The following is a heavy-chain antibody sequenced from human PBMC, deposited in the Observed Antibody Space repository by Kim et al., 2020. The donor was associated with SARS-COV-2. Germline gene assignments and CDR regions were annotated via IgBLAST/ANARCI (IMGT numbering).Heavy chain of an antibody. CDR2: ISSKVYSYAT. J-gene: IGHJ3*01. D-gene: IGHD3-3*02. V-gene: IGHV3-73*01. Sequence: GGSLRLSCAASGFTFSDSAIHWVRQASGKGLEWVGRISSKVYSYATSYSASGKGRFTISRANSESMAYLQMNSLKTEDTGVYYCTRISGATLAFWAAFDVWGQETLVTVSS. CDR1: GFTFSDSA. CDR3: TRISGATLAFWAAFDV.